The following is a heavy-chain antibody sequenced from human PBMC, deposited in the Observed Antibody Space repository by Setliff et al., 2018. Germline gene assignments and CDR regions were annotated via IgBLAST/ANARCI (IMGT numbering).Heavy chain of an antibody. CDR1: GVSISSYY. CDR2: IQKSGGT. J-gene: IGHJ4*02. Sequence: SETLSLTCNVSGVSISSYYWSWIRQPPGKGLESIGYIQKSGGTNYNPALKSRVTISVDTSTNQFSLKLRSVTAADTAVYYCAASRAYTGAVEEWFLPKTFDFWGQGSPVTVS. V-gene: IGHV4-59*01. D-gene: IGHD3-10*01. CDR3: AASRAYTGAVEEWFLPKTFDF.